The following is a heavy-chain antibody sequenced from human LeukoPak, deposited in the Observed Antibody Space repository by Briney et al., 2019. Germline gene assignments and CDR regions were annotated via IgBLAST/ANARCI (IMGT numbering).Heavy chain of an antibody. J-gene: IGHJ4*02. CDR1: GFTFSSFW. CDR3: ASDFGGVTKDY. Sequence: GGSLRLSCAASGFTFSSFWMSWVRQAPGKGLEWVANINQDGSEKFYVDSVKGRFNISRDNAKNSLYLQMNSLRAEDTAVYYSASDFGGVTKDYWGPGTLVTVSS. CDR2: INQDGSEK. D-gene: IGHD4-17*01. V-gene: IGHV3-7*01.